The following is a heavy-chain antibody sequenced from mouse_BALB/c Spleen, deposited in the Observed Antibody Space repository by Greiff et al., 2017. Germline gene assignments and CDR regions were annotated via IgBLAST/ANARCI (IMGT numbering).Heavy chain of an antibody. D-gene: IGHD3-3*01. Sequence: QVQLQQPGAELVRPGVSVKISCKGSGYTFTDYAMHWVKQSHAKSLEWIGVISTYYGDASYNQKFKGKATMTVDKSSSTAYMELARLTSEDSAIYYCARGGPSHFDYWGQGTTLTVSS. CDR1: GYTFTDYA. V-gene: IGHV1S137*01. CDR3: ARGGPSHFDY. J-gene: IGHJ2*01. CDR2: ISTYYGDA.